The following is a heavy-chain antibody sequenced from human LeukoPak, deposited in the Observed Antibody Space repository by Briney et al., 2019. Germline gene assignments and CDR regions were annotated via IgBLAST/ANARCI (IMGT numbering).Heavy chain of an antibody. V-gene: IGHV1-69*13. Sequence: RASVTVSCKASGYTFTSYGISWVRQAPGQGLEWMGGIIAVFGTANYAQKFQGRVTITADESTSTAYMELSSLRSEDTAVYYCARTVRGRGYSNYVGYWGQGTLVTVSS. CDR3: ARTVRGRGYSNYVGY. CDR1: GYTFTSYG. J-gene: IGHJ4*02. CDR2: IIAVFGTA. D-gene: IGHD4-11*01.